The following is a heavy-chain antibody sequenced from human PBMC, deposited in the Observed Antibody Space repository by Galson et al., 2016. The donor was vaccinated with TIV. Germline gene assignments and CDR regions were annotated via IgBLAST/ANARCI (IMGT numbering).Heavy chain of an antibody. D-gene: IGHD7-27*01. V-gene: IGHV3-30*04. CDR2: ISNDGSDK. CDR1: GFTFSSYA. J-gene: IGHJ4*02. CDR3: ARDPTGGSYHFDY. Sequence: SLRLSCAASGFTFSSYALHWVRQAPGKAPEWVGGISNDGSDKYYGDSVKGRFTISRDKSKNTLSLQMVSLRTEDTAVYYCARDPTGGSYHFDYWGQGALVIVS.